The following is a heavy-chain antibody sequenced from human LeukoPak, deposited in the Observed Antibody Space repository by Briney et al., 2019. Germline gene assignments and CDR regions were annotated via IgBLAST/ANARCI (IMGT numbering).Heavy chain of an antibody. Sequence: ASVKVSCTASGYSVTDYYLHWVRQVPGQGLECLGWISPNSGATNYAQKFQGRVTMTRDPSINTAYLELSRLTSDDTAVYYCARDGSRMTHFDYWGQGTLVTVSS. J-gene: IGHJ4*02. CDR2: ISPNSGAT. V-gene: IGHV1-2*02. D-gene: IGHD3-10*01. CDR1: GYSVTDYY. CDR3: ARDGSRMTHFDY.